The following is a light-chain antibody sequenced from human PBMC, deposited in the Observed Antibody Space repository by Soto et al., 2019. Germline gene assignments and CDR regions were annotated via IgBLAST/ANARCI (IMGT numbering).Light chain of an antibody. CDR1: QSVSNRY. J-gene: IGKJ4*01. V-gene: IGKV3-20*01. CDR3: QQYGTSLP. Sequence: EIVLTQSPGTLSLSPGERATLSCRASQSVSNRYLAWYQQKPGQAPRLLIYGASSRATGIPDRFSGSGSGTDFTLTISRLEPEDFAVYYCQQYGTSLPFXGGTKADIK. CDR2: GAS.